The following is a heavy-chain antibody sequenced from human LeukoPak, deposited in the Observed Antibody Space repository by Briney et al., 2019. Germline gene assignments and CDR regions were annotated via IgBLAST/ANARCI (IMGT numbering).Heavy chain of an antibody. V-gene: IGHV4-4*07. CDR3: ARIIGLWYDITGYSN. CDR1: GGSISSYY. J-gene: IGHJ4*02. CDR2: IYTSGST. D-gene: IGHD3-22*01. Sequence: SETLSLTCTVSGGSISSYYWSWIRQLAGKGLEWIGRIYTSGSTYYNPSLKSRVTISVDTSNNQFSLKLNSVTAADTAVYYCARIIGLWYDITGYSNWGQGTLVTVSS.